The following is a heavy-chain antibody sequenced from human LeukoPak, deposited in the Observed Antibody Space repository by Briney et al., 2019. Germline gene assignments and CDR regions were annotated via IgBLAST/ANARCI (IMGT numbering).Heavy chain of an antibody. CDR3: ARSLKWNLVGFDY. CDR1: GFAFSSYA. Sequence: PGGSLRLSCAASGFAFSSYAINWVRQAPGKGLQWVSVINNSGTSTFYAGSVKGRFTISRDNSRNTLYLKMSSLRGEDTALYFCARSLKWNLVGFDYWGQGTLVTVPS. CDR2: INNSGTST. V-gene: IGHV3-23*05. D-gene: IGHD1-1*01. J-gene: IGHJ4*02.